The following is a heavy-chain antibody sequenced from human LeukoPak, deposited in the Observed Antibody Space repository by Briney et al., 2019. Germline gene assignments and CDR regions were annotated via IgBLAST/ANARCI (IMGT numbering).Heavy chain of an antibody. CDR3: VKDPAAAAMGAFDI. D-gene: IGHD6-13*01. CDR1: GFTFSSYA. CDR2: ISSNGGST. V-gene: IGHV3-64D*09. Sequence: GESLRLSCSASGFTFSSYAMHWVRQAPGKGLEYVSAISSNGGSTYYADSVKGRFTISRDNSKNTLYLQMSSLRAEDTAVYYCVKDPAAAAMGAFDIWGQGTMVTVSS. J-gene: IGHJ3*02.